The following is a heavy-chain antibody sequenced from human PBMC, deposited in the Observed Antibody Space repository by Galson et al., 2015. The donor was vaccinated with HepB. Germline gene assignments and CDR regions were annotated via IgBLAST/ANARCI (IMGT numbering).Heavy chain of an antibody. D-gene: IGHD6-19*01. CDR3: ARDPGYSSGWPGFDAFDI. CDR2: IWYDGSNK. Sequence: SLRLSCAASGFTFSSYGMHWVRQAPGKGLEWVAVIWYDGSNKYYADSVKGRFTISRDNSKNTLYLQMNSLRAEDTAVYYCARDPGYSSGWPGFDAFDIWGQGTMVTVSS. CDR1: GFTFSSYG. V-gene: IGHV3-33*01. J-gene: IGHJ3*02.